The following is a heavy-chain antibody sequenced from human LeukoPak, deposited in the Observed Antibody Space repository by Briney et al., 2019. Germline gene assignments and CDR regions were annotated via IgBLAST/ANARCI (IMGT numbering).Heavy chain of an antibody. CDR1: GYTFTGYY. V-gene: IGHV1-2*02. D-gene: IGHD3-10*01. CDR2: INPNSGGT. J-gene: IGHJ4*02. Sequence: GASVKVSCKASGYTFTGYYMHWVRQAPGQGLEWMGWINPNSGGTNYAQKFQGRVTMTRDTSISTAYMELSSLRSEDTAVYYCAISYYYGSGNQGYWGQGTLVTVSS. CDR3: AISYYYGSGNQGY.